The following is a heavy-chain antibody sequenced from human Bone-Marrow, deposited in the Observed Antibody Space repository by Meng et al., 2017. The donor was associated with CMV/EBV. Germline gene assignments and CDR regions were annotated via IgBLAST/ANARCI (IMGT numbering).Heavy chain of an antibody. CDR2: ISSSSSYI. V-gene: IGHV3-21*01. Sequence: SGFTFSGYSMSWVRQAPGKGLEWVSSISSSSSYIYYADSVKGRFTISRDNAKNSLYLQMNSLRAEDTAVYYCASIVVVIATDAFDVWGQGTMVTVSS. CDR3: ASIVVVIATDAFDV. CDR1: GFTFSGYS. J-gene: IGHJ3*01. D-gene: IGHD2-21*01.